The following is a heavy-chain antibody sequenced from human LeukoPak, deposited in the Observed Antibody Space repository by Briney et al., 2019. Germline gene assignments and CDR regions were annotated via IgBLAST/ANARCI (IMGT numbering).Heavy chain of an antibody. D-gene: IGHD3-22*01. CDR3: ARDSYYYDSSGYSDY. CDR2: IWYDGSNK. V-gene: IGHV3-33*01. J-gene: IGHJ4*02. Sequence: GRSLRLSCAASGFTFSSYGMHWVRRAPGKGLEWVAVIWYDGSNKYYADSVKGRFTISRDNSKNTLYLQMNSLRAEDTAVYYCARDSYYYDSSGYSDYWGQGTLVTVSS. CDR1: GFTFSSYG.